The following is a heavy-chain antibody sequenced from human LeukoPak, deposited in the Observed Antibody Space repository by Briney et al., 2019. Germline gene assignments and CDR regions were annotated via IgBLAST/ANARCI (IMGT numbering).Heavy chain of an antibody. J-gene: IGHJ4*02. D-gene: IGHD3-3*01. CDR1: GYSFTSYW. Sequence: GESLKISCKGSGYSFTSYWIGWVRQMPGKGLEWMGIIYPGDSDTRYSPSFQGQVTISADKSISTAYLQWSSLKASDTAMYYCARLGGNDFWSGYLEVPFDYWGQGTLVTVSS. CDR2: IYPGDSDT. CDR3: ARLGGNDFWSGYLEVPFDY. V-gene: IGHV5-51*01.